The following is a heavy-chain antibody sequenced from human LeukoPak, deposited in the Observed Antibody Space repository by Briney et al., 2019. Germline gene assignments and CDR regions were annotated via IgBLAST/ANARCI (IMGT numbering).Heavy chain of an antibody. D-gene: IGHD1-26*01. CDR1: GGSISSYY. CDR3: ARGVGATGYFDY. CDR2: IYYSGRT. J-gene: IGHJ4*02. V-gene: IGHV4-59*01. Sequence: SETLTVTCTVSGGSISSYYWSWIRQPPGKGLEWIGYIYYSGRTNYNPSLKSRVTISVDTSKNQFSLKLSSVTAADTAVYYCARGVGATGYFDYWGQGTLVTVSS.